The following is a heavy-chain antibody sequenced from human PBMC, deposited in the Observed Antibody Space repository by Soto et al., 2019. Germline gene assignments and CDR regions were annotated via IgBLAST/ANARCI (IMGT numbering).Heavy chain of an antibody. CDR2: INAANGDT. D-gene: IGHD6-13*01. Sequence: QVQLVQSGTEVKKPGASVKVSCKASGYTFTSYGIHWVRQAPGQRLKWMGWINAANGDTKYSPKFQGRVTITRDTSASTAYMELSSLRSEDTAVYYCVRRHVSATGIDWFDPWGQGTLVTVSS. J-gene: IGHJ5*02. CDR1: GYTFTSYG. V-gene: IGHV1-3*01. CDR3: VRRHVSATGIDWFDP.